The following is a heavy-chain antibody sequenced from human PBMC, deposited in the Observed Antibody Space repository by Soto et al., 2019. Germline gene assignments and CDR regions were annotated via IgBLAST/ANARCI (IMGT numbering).Heavy chain of an antibody. CDR3: ANTNYSSPDGSAPVPIFDY. Sequence: QLQLQESGPGLVKPSETLSLTCTVSGGSISSSSYYWGWIRQPPGKGLEWIGSIYYSGSTYYNPSLKSRVTISVDTSKNQFSLKLSSVTAADTAVYYCANTNYSSPDGSAPVPIFDYWGQGTLVTVSS. CDR1: GGSISSSSYY. D-gene: IGHD6-13*01. V-gene: IGHV4-39*01. J-gene: IGHJ4*02. CDR2: IYYSGST.